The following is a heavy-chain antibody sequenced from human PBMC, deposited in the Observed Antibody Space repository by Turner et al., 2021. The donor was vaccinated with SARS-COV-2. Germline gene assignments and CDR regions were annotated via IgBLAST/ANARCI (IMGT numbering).Heavy chain of an antibody. CDR2: INPNSGGT. V-gene: IGHV1-2*02. CDR1: GYTFAGYY. Sequence: QVQLVQSGAEVKKPGVSVKVSCKASGYTFAGYYIHWVRQAPGQGLKWMGWINPNSGGTNYAQRFQGRVTMTGDTSISTAYMELSTLRSDDTAVYYCARSVSWLQSLTVDYWGQGTLVTVSS. D-gene: IGHD5-12*01. J-gene: IGHJ4*02. CDR3: ARSVSWLQSLTVDY.